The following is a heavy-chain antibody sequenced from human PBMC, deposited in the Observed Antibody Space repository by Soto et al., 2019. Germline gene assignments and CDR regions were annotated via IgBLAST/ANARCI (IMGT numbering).Heavy chain of an antibody. D-gene: IGHD5-18*01. CDR3: ARGDSYAAFEYFHH. V-gene: IGHV1-69*01. Sequence: QVQLVQSGAEVTTPGSSVKFSCKASGGTFSSYAISWVRQAPGQGLEWMGGIIPIFGTAHYAQKFQGRVTISADESTSTAYMELSSLRSEDTAVYYCARGDSYAAFEYFHHWGQGTLVTVSS. CDR2: IIPIFGTA. J-gene: IGHJ1*01. CDR1: GGTFSSYA.